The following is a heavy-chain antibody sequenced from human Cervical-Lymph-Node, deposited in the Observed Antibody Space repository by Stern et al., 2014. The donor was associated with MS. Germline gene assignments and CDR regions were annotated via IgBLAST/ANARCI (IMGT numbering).Heavy chain of an antibody. CDR1: GFIFSSYA. Sequence: VQLVESGGGVVQPGRSLRLSCAASGFIFSSYAMHWVRQAPGKGLDWVAFLSNEGSKQFYADSVKGRFTISRDNSNNTLSLQMNSLRPEDTAVYYCARDTCRGGGCYFRYWGQGILITVSS. V-gene: IGHV3-30-3*01. CDR2: LSNEGSKQ. J-gene: IGHJ4*02. CDR3: ARDTCRGGGCYFRY. D-gene: IGHD2-15*01.